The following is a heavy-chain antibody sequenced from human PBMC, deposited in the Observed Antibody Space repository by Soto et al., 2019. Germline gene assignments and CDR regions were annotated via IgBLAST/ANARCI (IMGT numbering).Heavy chain of an antibody. CDR1: GFTFDDYA. CDR3: AKGGFPRVGYYYYMDV. D-gene: IGHD1-26*01. CDR2: ISWNSGSI. Sequence: GGSLRLSCAASGFTFDDYAMHWVRQAPGKGLEWVSGISWNSGSIGYADSVKGRFTISRDNAKNSLYLQMNSLRAEDTALYYCAKGGFPRVGYYYYMDVWGKGTTVTVSS. V-gene: IGHV3-9*01. J-gene: IGHJ6*03.